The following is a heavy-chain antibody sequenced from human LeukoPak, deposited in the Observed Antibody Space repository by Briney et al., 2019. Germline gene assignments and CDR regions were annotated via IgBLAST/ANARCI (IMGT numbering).Heavy chain of an antibody. CDR1: GYTFPSYF. J-gene: IGHJ5*02. D-gene: IGHD2-2*01. CDR2: INPTGGST. Sequence: ASVKVSCKASGYTFPSYFMHWVRQAPGQGLEWMGIINPTGGSTTYAQKFQGRVTMTRDTSTSTVYMELSSLRSDDTAVYYCARAGSAASSWWFDPWGQGTLVTVSS. V-gene: IGHV1-46*01. CDR3: ARAGSAASSWWFDP.